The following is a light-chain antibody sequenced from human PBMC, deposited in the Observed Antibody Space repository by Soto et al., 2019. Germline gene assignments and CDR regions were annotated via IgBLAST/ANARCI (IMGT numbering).Light chain of an antibody. J-gene: IGLJ1*01. CDR3: SSYTSSSTLNV. CDR2: EVS. Sequence: QSALTQPASLSGPPGQSITISCTGTSSDVGGYNYVSWYQQHPGKAPKLMIYEVSNRPSGVSNRFSGSKSGNTASLTISGLQAEDEADYYCSSYTSSSTLNVFGTGTKVTVL. V-gene: IGLV2-14*01. CDR1: SSDVGGYNY.